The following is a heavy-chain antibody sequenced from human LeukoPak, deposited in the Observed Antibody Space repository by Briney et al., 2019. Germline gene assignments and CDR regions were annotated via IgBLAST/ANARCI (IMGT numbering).Heavy chain of an antibody. D-gene: IGHD6-13*01. CDR3: ARGLSSSWSIDY. V-gene: IGHV1-2*02. J-gene: IGHJ4*02. CDR1: VYTFTGYY. Sequence: ASVKVSCKASVYTFTGYYLHWVRQAPGQGLEWMGWISPNSGDTNYPQQFQGRVTMTRDTSISTAFMEVSRLKSDDTAVYYCARGLSSSWSIDYWGQGTLVTVSS. CDR2: ISPNSGDT.